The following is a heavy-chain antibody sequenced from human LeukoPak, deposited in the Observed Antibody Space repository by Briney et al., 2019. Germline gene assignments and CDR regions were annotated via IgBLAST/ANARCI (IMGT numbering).Heavy chain of an antibody. CDR3: AKTYYYYYYMDV. Sequence: NSGGSLRLSCAASGFTFSSYEMNWARQPPGKGLEWIGEINHSGSTNYNPSLKSRVTISVDTSKNQFSLKLSSVTAADTAVYYCAKTYYYYYYMDVWGKGTTVTVSS. J-gene: IGHJ6*03. V-gene: IGHV4-34*08. CDR2: INHSGST. CDR1: GFTFSSYE.